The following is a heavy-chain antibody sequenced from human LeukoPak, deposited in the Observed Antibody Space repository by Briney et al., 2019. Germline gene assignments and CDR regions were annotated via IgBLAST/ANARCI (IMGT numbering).Heavy chain of an antibody. Sequence: SETLSLTCAVYGGSFSGYYWSWIRQPPGKGLEWIGEINHSGSTNYNPSLKSRVTISVDTSKNQFSLKLSSVTAADTAVYYCARHPSEYSSSSYWGQGTLVTVSS. D-gene: IGHD6-6*01. CDR3: ARHPSEYSSSSY. V-gene: IGHV4-34*01. CDR1: GGSFSGYY. CDR2: INHSGST. J-gene: IGHJ4*02.